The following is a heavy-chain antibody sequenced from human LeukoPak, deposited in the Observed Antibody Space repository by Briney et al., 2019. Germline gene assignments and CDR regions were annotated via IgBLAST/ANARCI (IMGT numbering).Heavy chain of an antibody. D-gene: IGHD3-10*01. J-gene: IGHJ4*02. V-gene: IGHV3-23*01. CDR2: ISGSGGST. CDR3: AKDQDPYGSGILDY. Sequence: QPGGSLRLSCAASGFTFSSYAMSWVRQAPGKGLEWVSAISGSGGSTYYADSVKGRFTTSRDNSKNTLYLQMNSLRAEDTAVYYCAKDQDPYGSGILDYWGQGTLVTVSS. CDR1: GFTFSSYA.